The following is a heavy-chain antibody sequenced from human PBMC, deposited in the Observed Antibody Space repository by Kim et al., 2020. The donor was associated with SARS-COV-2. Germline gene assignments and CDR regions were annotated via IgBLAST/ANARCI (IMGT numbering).Heavy chain of an antibody. V-gene: IGHV1-3*01. J-gene: IGHJ4*02. CDR3: ARGLVWFGELSPMGY. Sequence: ASVKVSCKASGYSFTDYAIHWVRQAPGQRLEWMGWINAGNGNTKYSQMFQGRVTITRDTSASTVYMELSSLRSEDTAVYYCARGLVWFGELSPMGYWGQGTLVTVSS. CDR1: GYSFTDYA. D-gene: IGHD3-10*01. CDR2: INAGNGNT.